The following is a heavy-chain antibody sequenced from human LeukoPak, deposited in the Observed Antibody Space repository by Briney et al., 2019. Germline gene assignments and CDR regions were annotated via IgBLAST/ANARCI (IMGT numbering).Heavy chain of an antibody. V-gene: IGHV1-2*02. J-gene: IGHJ4*02. CDR1: GYTFTGYY. CDR2: INPNSGGT. CDR3: ARVDSYGYRTFDY. Sequence: ASVKVSCKASGYTFTGYYMHWVRQAPGQGLEWMGWINPNSGGTNCAQKFQGRVTMTRDTSISTAYMELSRLRSDDTAVYYCARVDSYGYRTFDYWGQGTLVTVSS. D-gene: IGHD5-18*01.